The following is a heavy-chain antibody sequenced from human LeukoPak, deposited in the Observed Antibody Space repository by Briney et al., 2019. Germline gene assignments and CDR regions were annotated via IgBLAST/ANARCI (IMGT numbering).Heavy chain of an antibody. CDR2: IYYSGST. J-gene: IGHJ4*02. CDR3: ARSFPYFDY. D-gene: IGHD2-21*01. Sequence: SETLSLTCTVSGVSISSYYWSWIRQPPGKGLEWIGYIYYSGSTNYNPSLKSRVTISVDTSKNQFSLKLSSVTAADTAVYYCARSFPYFDYWGQGTLVTVSS. CDR1: GVSISSYY. V-gene: IGHV4-59*01.